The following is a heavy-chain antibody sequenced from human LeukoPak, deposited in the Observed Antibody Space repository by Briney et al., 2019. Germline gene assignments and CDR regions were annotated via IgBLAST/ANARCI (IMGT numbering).Heavy chain of an antibody. D-gene: IGHD3-10*01. CDR2: IYHSGST. CDR1: GGSFSGYY. Sequence: SETLSLTCAVYGGSFSGYYWSWIRQPPGKGLEWIGEIYHSGSTNYNPSLKSRVTISVDKSKNQFSLKLSSVTAADTAVYYCARADTLVRGVPYGMDVWGQGTTVTVSS. J-gene: IGHJ6*02. CDR3: ARADTLVRGVPYGMDV. V-gene: IGHV4-34*01.